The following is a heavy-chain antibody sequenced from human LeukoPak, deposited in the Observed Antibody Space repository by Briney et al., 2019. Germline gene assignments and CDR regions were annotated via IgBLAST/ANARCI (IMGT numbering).Heavy chain of an antibody. CDR3: ARASGWYVFGIPTFDP. J-gene: IGHJ5*02. D-gene: IGHD6-19*01. V-gene: IGHV4-59*08. CDR1: GGSISSYY. CDR2: IYYSGST. Sequence: KSSETLSLTCTVSGGSISSYYWSWIRQPPGKGLEWIGYIYYSGSTNYNPSLKSRVTISVDTSKNQFSLKLSSVIAADTAVYYCARASGWYVFGIPTFDPWGQGTLVTVSS.